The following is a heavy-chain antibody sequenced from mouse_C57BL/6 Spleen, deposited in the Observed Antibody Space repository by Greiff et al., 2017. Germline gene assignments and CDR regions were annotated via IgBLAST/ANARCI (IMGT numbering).Heavy chain of an antibody. CDR2: ISYDGSN. Sequence: DVQLQESGPGLVKPSQSLSLTCSVTGYSITSGYYWNWIRQFPGNKLEWMGYISYDGSNNYNPSLKNRISITRDTSKNQFFLKLNSVTTEDTATYYCARDRLYGGYFDVWGTGTTVTVSS. CDR3: ARDRLYGGYFDV. CDR1: GYSITSGYY. D-gene: IGHD1-1*01. J-gene: IGHJ1*03. V-gene: IGHV3-6*01.